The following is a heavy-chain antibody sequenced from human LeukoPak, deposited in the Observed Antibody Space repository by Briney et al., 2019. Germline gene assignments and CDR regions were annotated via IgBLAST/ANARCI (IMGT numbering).Heavy chain of an antibody. J-gene: IGHJ4*02. CDR1: GFTFSSYA. CDR2: ISYDGSNK. D-gene: IGHD3-9*01. V-gene: IGHV3-30-3*01. Sequence: PGGSLRLSCAASGFTFSSYAMHWVRQAPGKRLEWVAVISYDGSNKYYADSVKGRFTISRDNSKNTLYLQMNSLRAEDTAVYYCARGDYDILTGYPIPLDYWGQGTLVTVSS. CDR3: ARGDYDILTGYPIPLDY.